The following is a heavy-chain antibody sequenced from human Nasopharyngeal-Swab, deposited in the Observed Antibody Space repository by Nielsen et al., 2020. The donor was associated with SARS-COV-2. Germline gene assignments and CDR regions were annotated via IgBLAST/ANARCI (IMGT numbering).Heavy chain of an antibody. D-gene: IGHD2-15*01. CDR2: ISSTGAII. CDR1: GFTFRDFY. Sequence: GEFLKIPCAASGFTFRDFYMRWIRQAPGKGLEWVSYISSTGAIIYYADPVKGRFTISRDNPKNSLYLQMNSLRAEDTALYYCIKDNLLRAFDLWGQGTMVTVSS. J-gene: IGHJ3*01. V-gene: IGHV3-11*01. CDR3: IKDNLLRAFDL.